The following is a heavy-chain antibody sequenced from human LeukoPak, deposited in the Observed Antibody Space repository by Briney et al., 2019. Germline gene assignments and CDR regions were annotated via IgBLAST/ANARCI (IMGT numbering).Heavy chain of an antibody. Sequence: GGSLRLSCAASGFTLRNAWMSRVRQAPGQGLEWVGRIKSKTDGGTTDYAAPVKGRFTISRDDSKNTLYLQMNSLKTEDTAVYYCATDQTQYHIYHVMDVWGQGTTVTVSS. J-gene: IGHJ6*02. D-gene: IGHD4-11*01. V-gene: IGHV3-15*01. CDR1: GFTLRNAW. CDR3: ATDQTQYHIYHVMDV. CDR2: IKSKTDGGTT.